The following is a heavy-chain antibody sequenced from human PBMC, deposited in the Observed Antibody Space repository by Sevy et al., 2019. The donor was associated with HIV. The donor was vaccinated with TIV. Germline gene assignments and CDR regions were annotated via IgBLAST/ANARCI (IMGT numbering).Heavy chain of an antibody. D-gene: IGHD3-22*01. Sequence: GGSLRLSCAASGFTFTTYAMGWVRQAPGKGLKWVSTLSGSGASTYYADSVKGRFTISRDNSKNTLFLQMDSLRAEDTAVYYCAKDFYDSSGYYPMEAFDIWGQRTMVTVSS. V-gene: IGHV3-23*01. J-gene: IGHJ3*02. CDR2: LSGSGAST. CDR3: AKDFYDSSGYYPMEAFDI. CDR1: GFTFTTYA.